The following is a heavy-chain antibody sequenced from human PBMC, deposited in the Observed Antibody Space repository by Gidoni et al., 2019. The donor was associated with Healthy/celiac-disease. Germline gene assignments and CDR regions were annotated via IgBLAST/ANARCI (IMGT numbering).Heavy chain of an antibody. J-gene: IGHJ6*02. D-gene: IGHD3-9*01. V-gene: IGHV2-70*01. CDR3: ARICFEKNYYYGMDV. CDR1: GFSLSTSGMC. CDR2: IDWDDDK. Sequence: VTLRESGPALVKPTQTLTLTCTFSGFSLSTSGMCVSWIRQPPGKALEWLALIDWDDDKYYSTSLKTRLTIAKDTSKNQVVLTMTNMDPVDTATYYCARICFEKNYYYGMDVWGQGTTVTVSS.